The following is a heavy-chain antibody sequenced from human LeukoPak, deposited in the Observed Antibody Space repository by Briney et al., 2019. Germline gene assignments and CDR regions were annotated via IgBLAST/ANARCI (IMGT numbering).Heavy chain of an antibody. V-gene: IGHV4-59*08. CDR1: GFTFSTYT. CDR3: ARHWRLFTDAFDI. D-gene: IGHD3-22*01. J-gene: IGHJ3*02. Sequence: GSLRLSCAASGFTFSTYTMSWIRQPPGKGLEWIGYIYYSGSTNYNPSLKSRVTISVDTSKNQFSLKLSSVTAADTAVYYCARHWRLFTDAFDIWGQGTMVTVSS. CDR2: IYYSGST.